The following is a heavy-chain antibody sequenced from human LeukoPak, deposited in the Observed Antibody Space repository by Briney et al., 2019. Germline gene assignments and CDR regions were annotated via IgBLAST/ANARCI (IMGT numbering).Heavy chain of an antibody. J-gene: IGHJ4*02. Sequence: GGSLRLSCAASGFTFSSYAMSWVRQAPGKGPEWVSSISDTGDSTYYAESVKGRFSISRDNSKNTLDLQMNSLRADDTAVYYCAKDRWGSSRSQPSDYWGQGSLVTVSS. CDR1: GFTFSSYA. CDR2: ISDTGDST. D-gene: IGHD3-16*01. V-gene: IGHV3-23*01. CDR3: AKDRWGSSRSQPSDY.